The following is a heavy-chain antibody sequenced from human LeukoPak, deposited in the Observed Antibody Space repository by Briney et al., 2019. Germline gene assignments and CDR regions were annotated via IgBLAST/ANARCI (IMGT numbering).Heavy chain of an antibody. D-gene: IGHD1-1*01. CDR1: GFTFSTFA. J-gene: IGHJ4*02. CDR3: ASHLGGTAGY. CDR2: ISGSGGST. Sequence: GGSLRLSCAASGFTFSTFAMTWVRQAPGKGLEWVSGISGSGGSTSNADSVKGRFTISRDNSKNTLYLQMNSLRAEDTAVYYCASHLGGTAGYWGQGTLVTVSS. V-gene: IGHV3-23*01.